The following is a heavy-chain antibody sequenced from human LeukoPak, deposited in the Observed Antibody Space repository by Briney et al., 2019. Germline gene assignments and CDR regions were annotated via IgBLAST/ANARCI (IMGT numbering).Heavy chain of an antibody. CDR3: ASRVINIRDYIDV. Sequence: ASVKVSCKVSGYTLTELSVYWVRQTPGKGLEWMGGFNHEVGETIYAQNFQGRVTMTEDTSTDTAYMELSRLRFDDTAVYYCASRVINIRDYIDVWGKGTTVTVSS. CDR2: FNHEVGET. J-gene: IGHJ6*03. D-gene: IGHD2-21*01. V-gene: IGHV1-24*01. CDR1: GYTLTELS.